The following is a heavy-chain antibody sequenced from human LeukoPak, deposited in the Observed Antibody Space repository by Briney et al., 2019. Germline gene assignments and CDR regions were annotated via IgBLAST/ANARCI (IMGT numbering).Heavy chain of an antibody. CDR1: GLTFRSYA. Sequence: GGALRLSCAASGLTFRSYAMSWVRQAPGKGLEWVSAIIGSGGSTYYADSVKGRFTISRDNSKNTLYLQMKSLRAEDTAVYYCAKVPAAIRGYFDYWGQGTLVTVSS. D-gene: IGHD2-2*02. V-gene: IGHV3-23*01. CDR3: AKVPAAIRGYFDY. CDR2: IIGSGGST. J-gene: IGHJ4*02.